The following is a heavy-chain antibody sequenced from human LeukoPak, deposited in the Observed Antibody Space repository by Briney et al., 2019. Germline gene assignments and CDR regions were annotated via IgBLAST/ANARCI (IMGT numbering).Heavy chain of an antibody. D-gene: IGHD6-19*01. V-gene: IGHV4-59*08. CDR1: GGSISGYY. J-gene: IGHJ5*02. Sequence: PSETLSLTCTVSGGSISGYYWSWIRQPPGKGLERIGYIYDSGSTNYNPSLKSRVTISVDTSKNQFSLKLSSVTAADTAVYYCARGHSSGWYSNWFDPWGQGTLVTVSS. CDR2: IYDSGST. CDR3: ARGHSSGWYSNWFDP.